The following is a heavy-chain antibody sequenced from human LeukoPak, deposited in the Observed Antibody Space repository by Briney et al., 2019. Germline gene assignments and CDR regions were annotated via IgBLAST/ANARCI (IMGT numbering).Heavy chain of an antibody. V-gene: IGHV3-23*01. CDR1: GFTFSSYA. D-gene: IGHD6-13*01. Sequence: PGGSLRLSCAASGFTFSSYAMSWVRQAPGKGLEWVSAISGSGGSTYYADSVKGRFTISRDNSKNTLYLQMNSLRAEDTAVYYCAKELLETRIAAAGTTFDNWGQGTLVTVSS. CDR2: ISGSGGST. CDR3: AKELLETRIAAAGTTFDN. J-gene: IGHJ4*02.